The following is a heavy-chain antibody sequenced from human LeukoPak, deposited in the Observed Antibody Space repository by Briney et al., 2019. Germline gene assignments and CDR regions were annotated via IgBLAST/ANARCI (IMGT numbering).Heavy chain of an antibody. Sequence: PGGSLRLSCAASGSTFSSYAMSWVRQAPGKGLEWVSGISGSGATTSYTDSVKGRFTISRDNSKNTLFLQMNSLRAEDTAVYYCANSKSPTRHFDYWGQGTLVTVSS. D-gene: IGHD2-15*01. J-gene: IGHJ4*02. CDR3: ANSKSPTRHFDY. CDR2: ISGSGATT. V-gene: IGHV3-23*01. CDR1: GSTFSSYA.